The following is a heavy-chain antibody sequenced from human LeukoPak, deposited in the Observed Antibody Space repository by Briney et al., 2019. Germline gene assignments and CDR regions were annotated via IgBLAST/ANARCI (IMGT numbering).Heavy chain of an antibody. V-gene: IGHV3-74*01. D-gene: IGHD3-10*01. J-gene: IGHJ6*02. Sequence: GGPLRLSCAASGFTFSSYWMHWVRQAPGKGLVWFSRINSDGSSTSYADSVKGRFTISRDNAKNTLYLQMNSLRAEDTAVYYCARHSWSSVGYYYGMDVWGRGTTVTVSS. CDR2: INSDGSST. CDR1: GFTFSSYW. CDR3: ARHSWSSVGYYYGMDV.